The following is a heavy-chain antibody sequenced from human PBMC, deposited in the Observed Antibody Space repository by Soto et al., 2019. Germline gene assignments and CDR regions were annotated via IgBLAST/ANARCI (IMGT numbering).Heavy chain of an antibody. CDR2: IYHSGST. Sequence: SETLSLTCAVSGYSISSGYYWGWIRQPPGKGLEWIGSIYHSGSTYYNPSLKSRVTISGDTSKNQFSLKLSSVTAADTAVYYCASDDPIGSYSGDAFDIWGQGTMVT. J-gene: IGHJ3*02. CDR1: GYSISSGYY. V-gene: IGHV4-38-2*01. CDR3: ASDDPIGSYSGDAFDI. D-gene: IGHD1-26*01.